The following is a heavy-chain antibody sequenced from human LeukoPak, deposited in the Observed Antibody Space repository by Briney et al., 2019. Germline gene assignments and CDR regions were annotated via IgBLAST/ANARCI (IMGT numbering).Heavy chain of an antibody. CDR2: IYYSGST. V-gene: IGHV4-59*01. J-gene: IGHJ3*02. Sequence: SETLSLTCAVYGGSFSGYYWSWLRQPPGKGLEWIGYIYYSGSTNYNPSVKSRVTMSVDTSKNQFSLKLNSVTAADTAVYYCAREWNYYAFEIWGQGTMVSVSS. CDR3: AREWNYYAFEI. CDR1: GGSFSGYY. D-gene: IGHD1-7*01.